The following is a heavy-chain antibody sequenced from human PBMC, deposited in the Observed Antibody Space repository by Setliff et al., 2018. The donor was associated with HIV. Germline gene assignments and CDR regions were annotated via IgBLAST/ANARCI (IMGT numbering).Heavy chain of an antibody. D-gene: IGHD3-16*01. V-gene: IGHV4-39*01. J-gene: IGHJ4*02. Sequence: PSETLSLTCTVSGGSISSTNYFWGWIRQPPGKVLEWIGTIYYHVSTYYNPSLKSRVTISIDTSKNQFSLQLTSVTAADTAVYYCVNPSGAMGDFDSWGQGTLVTVSS. CDR2: IYYHVST. CDR1: GGSISSTNYF. CDR3: VNPSGAMGDFDS.